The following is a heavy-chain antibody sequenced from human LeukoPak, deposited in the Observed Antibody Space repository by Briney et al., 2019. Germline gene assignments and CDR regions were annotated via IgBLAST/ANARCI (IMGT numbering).Heavy chain of an antibody. CDR1: GFTFNNYW. V-gene: IGHV3-74*01. J-gene: IGHJ4*02. Sequence: PGGSLRLSCAPSGFTFNNYWMHWVRQAPGKGLVWVSRITSDGSSTGYADSVRGRFTISRDTAKNTLYLQMNSVRVEDTAMYYCAREEYSVRRGARLDHWGEGTLVIVSS. CDR2: ITSDGSST. D-gene: IGHD4-11*01. CDR3: AREEYSVRRGARLDH.